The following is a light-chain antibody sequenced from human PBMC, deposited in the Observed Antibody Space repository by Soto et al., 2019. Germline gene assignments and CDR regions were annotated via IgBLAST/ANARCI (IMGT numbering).Light chain of an antibody. V-gene: IGLV2-14*01. Sequence: QSVLTQPASVSGSPGQSITISCIGTNSDIGGYNYVSWYQQHPGRAPKLMIYEVSNRPSGVSTRFSGSKSGNTASLTISGLRAEDEADYYCSSFTSRSTWVFGGGTKLTVL. CDR3: SSFTSRSTWV. J-gene: IGLJ3*02. CDR2: EVS. CDR1: NSDIGGYNY.